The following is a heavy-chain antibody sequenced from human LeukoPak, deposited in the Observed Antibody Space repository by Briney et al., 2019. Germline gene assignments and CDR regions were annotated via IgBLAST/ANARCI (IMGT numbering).Heavy chain of an antibody. D-gene: IGHD3-9*01. Sequence: GGSLRLSCAASGFTFSSYWMHWVRQAPGKGLVWVSRINSDGSGTSYADSVKGRFTISRDNAKNTLYLQMNSLRAEDTAVYYCARALRYPTHYYYGMDVWGQGTTVTVSS. CDR1: GFTFSSYW. CDR3: ARALRYPTHYYYGMDV. V-gene: IGHV3-74*01. J-gene: IGHJ6*02. CDR2: INSDGSGT.